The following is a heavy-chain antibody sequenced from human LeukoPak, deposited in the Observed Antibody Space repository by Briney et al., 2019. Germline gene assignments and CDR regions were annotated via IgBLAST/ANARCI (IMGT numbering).Heavy chain of an antibody. Sequence: SETLSLTCAVYGGPFTDYYWSWIRQPPGKGLEWIGEIHHRGSTNYNPSLKSRVTLSVDTSKKQFSLKLTSVTAADTAVSFCARHRHDDIWGSHRPFDFWGQGTLVTVSS. CDR2: IHHRGST. D-gene: IGHD3-16*02. CDR3: ARHRHDDIWGSHRPFDF. CDR1: GGPFTDYY. J-gene: IGHJ4*02. V-gene: IGHV4-34*01.